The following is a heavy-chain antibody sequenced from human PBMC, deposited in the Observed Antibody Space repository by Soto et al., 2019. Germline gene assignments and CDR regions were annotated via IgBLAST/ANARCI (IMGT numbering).Heavy chain of an antibody. CDR3: AKKGGAVVVVAATRFDY. V-gene: IGHV3-23*01. CDR2: ISGSGGST. D-gene: IGHD2-15*01. J-gene: IGHJ4*02. CDR1: GFTFSSYA. Sequence: PGGSLRLSCAASGFTFSSYAMSWVRQAPGKGLEWVSAISGSGGSTYYADSVKGRFTISRDNSKNTLYLQMNSLRAEDTAVYYCAKKGGAVVVVAATRFDYWGQGTLVTVSS.